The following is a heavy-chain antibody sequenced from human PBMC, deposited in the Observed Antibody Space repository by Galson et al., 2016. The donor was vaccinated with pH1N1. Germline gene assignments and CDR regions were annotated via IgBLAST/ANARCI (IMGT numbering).Heavy chain of an antibody. J-gene: IGHJ4*02. CDR2: ISYDGRET. Sequence: SLRLSCAASGFSFRFYGMHWVRQAPGKGLEWVAVISYDGRETSSADSVKGRFTISRDNSRNTLYLHMNSLRVEDTAVYYCASWAEGSQPFFHDWGQGTLVSVAS. CDR3: ASWAEGSQPFFHD. CDR1: GFSFRFYG. V-gene: IGHV3-30*03. D-gene: IGHD6-19*01.